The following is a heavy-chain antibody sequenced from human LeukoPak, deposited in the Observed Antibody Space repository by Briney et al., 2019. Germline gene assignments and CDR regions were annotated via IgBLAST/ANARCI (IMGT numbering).Heavy chain of an antibody. CDR1: GFTFTNYW. CDR3: ARLREIPVFGVVTKSTSYFAY. J-gene: IGHJ4*02. V-gene: IGHV3-7*01. Sequence: GGSLRLSCAASGFTFTNYWMSWVRQAPGKGLELVAHINHDRGEKYYVDSLRGRFTISRDNAKNSLYLQINSLTAEATAVYYCARLREIPVFGVVTKSTSYFAYWGQGTLVTVSS. D-gene: IGHD3-3*01. CDR2: INHDRGEK.